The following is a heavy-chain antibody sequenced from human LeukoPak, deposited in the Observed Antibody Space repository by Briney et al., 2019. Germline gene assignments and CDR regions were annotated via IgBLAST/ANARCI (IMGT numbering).Heavy chain of an antibody. CDR1: GYTFTNYG. J-gene: IGHJ4*02. Sequence: ASVKVSYKASGYTFTNYGISWVRQAPGQGLEWMGWINAYNGSTNYEQKLQGGATMTTDTSTSTAYMELRSLRSDDTAVYFCARDGYSGYDFPDYWGQGTLVTVSS. CDR3: ARDGYSGYDFPDY. V-gene: IGHV1-18*01. D-gene: IGHD5-12*01. CDR2: INAYNGST.